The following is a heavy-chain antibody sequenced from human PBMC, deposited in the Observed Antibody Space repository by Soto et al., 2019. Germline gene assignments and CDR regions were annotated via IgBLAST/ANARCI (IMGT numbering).Heavy chain of an antibody. CDR1: GDSIRSTTYY. CDR2: IYYTGRT. J-gene: IGHJ1*01. Sequence: QLQLQESGPGLVKPSETLSLTCTVSGDSIRSTTYYWGWIRQPPGKGLEWIGTIYYTGRTHYNPSIKGRVNRSVDMSTNQFSLNLSSVTAADTAVYYCATHNWNLDPWGQGTLVTVSS. CDR3: ATHNWNLDP. D-gene: IGHD1-7*01. V-gene: IGHV4-39*01.